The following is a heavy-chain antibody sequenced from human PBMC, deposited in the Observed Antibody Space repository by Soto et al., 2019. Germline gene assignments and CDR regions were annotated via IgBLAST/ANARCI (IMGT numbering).Heavy chain of an antibody. D-gene: IGHD3-9*01. V-gene: IGHV3-48*01. CDR1: GFTPSRLS. Sequence: EVQLVQSGGALVQPGGSLRLSCAASGFTPSRLSMNWVRQAPGKGLEWISYINSAGSIIYYADSVKGRFTISRDNAKNSLYLQMTSLRAEDTAVYYCATGTDFGWLDNPHHALDIWGQGTMVTVSS. CDR3: ATGTDFGWLDNPHHALDI. J-gene: IGHJ3*02. CDR2: INSAGSII.